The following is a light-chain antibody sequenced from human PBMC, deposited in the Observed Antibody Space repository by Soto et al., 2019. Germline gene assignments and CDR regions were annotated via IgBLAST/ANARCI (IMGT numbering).Light chain of an antibody. CDR3: TSYTSSSPYV. Sequence: QSALTQPASVSGSPGQSITISCTGTSSDVGGYNYVSWYQQHPGKAPKLMIYEVRNRPSGISNRFSGSKSGNTASLTISGLQAEDEADYYCTSYTSSSPYVFGNGTKVTVL. CDR1: SSDVGGYNY. J-gene: IGLJ1*01. V-gene: IGLV2-14*01. CDR2: EVR.